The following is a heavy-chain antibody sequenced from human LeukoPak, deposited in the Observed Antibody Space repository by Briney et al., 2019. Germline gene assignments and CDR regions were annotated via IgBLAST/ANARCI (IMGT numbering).Heavy chain of an antibody. CDR3: ARRAGAYSHPYDY. J-gene: IGHJ4*02. CDR1: GFTVSSNS. D-gene: IGHD4/OR15-4a*01. V-gene: IGHV3-53*01. Sequence: PGGSLRLSCTASGFTVSSNSMSWVRQAPGKGLEWVSFIYSDNTYYSDSVKGRFTISRDNSKNTLYLQMNSLRAEDTAVYYCARRAGAYSHPYDYWGQGTLVTVSS. CDR2: IYSDNT.